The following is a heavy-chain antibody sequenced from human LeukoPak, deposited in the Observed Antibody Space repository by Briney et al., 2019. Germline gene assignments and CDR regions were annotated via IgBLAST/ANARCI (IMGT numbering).Heavy chain of an antibody. CDR2: IHYTGST. V-gene: IGHV4-59*12. Sequence: PSETLSLTCNVFGGSITSYYWSWIRQPPGKGLEWIGHIHYTGSTTYNSSLQSRVTISVDTSSNHFSLEMRSVTAADTAVYYCARILRGYSYGLQKKYYYYYYMDVWGKGTTVTASS. D-gene: IGHD5-18*01. CDR1: GGSITSYY. CDR3: ARILRGYSYGLQKKYYYYYYMDV. J-gene: IGHJ6*03.